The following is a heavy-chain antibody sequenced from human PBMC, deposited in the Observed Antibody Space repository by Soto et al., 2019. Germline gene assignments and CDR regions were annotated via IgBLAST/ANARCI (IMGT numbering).Heavy chain of an antibody. CDR3: ARSPPPISSSSCYFDYYGMAV. V-gene: IGHV6-1*01. CDR2: TYYRSKWYN. D-gene: IGHD6-13*01. Sequence: SQTLSRTCAISGDSVSSNSAAWNWIRQSPSRGLEWLGRTYYRSKWYNDYAVSVKSRITINPDTSKNQFSLQLNSVTPEDTAVYYCARSPPPISSSSCYFDYYGMAVCGQGTTVTVSS. CDR1: GDSVSSNSAA. J-gene: IGHJ6*02.